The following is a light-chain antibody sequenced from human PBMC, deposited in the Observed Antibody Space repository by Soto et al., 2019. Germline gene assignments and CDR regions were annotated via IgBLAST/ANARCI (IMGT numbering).Light chain of an antibody. J-gene: IGKJ4*01. CDR2: GAS. Sequence: DIQMTQSPFSLPASVGDRVNITCRASQSISNYLNWYQQKPGRAPSLLIHGASSLQGGVPSRFSGSGSGTDFTLTISSLQPEDFATYFCHQTYSAPLTFGGGTKLQI. CDR3: HQTYSAPLT. V-gene: IGKV1-39*01. CDR1: QSISNY.